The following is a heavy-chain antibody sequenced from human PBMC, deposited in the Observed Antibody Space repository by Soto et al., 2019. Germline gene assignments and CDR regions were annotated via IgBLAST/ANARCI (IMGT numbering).Heavy chain of an antibody. Sequence: SETLSLTCTVSGGSISSYYWSWIRQPPGKGLEWIGYIYYSGSTNYNPSLKSRVTISVDTSKNQFSLKLSSVTAADTAVYYCATSQDWNHAAIDIRGQGTMVTVSS. D-gene: IGHD1-1*01. CDR3: ATSQDWNHAAIDI. V-gene: IGHV4-59*08. CDR2: IYYSGST. CDR1: GGSISSYY. J-gene: IGHJ3*02.